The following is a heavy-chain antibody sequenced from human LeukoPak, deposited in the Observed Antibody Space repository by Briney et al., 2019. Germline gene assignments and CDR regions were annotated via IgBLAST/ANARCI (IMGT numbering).Heavy chain of an antibody. CDR3: ARSHYYYGSGSYYGDFDY. V-gene: IGHV3-21*01. D-gene: IGHD3-10*01. Sequence: GGSLRLSCAASGFTFSSYSMNWVRQAPGKGLEWVSSISSSSSYIHYADSVKGRFTISRDNAKNSLYLQMNSLRAEDTAVYYCARSHYYYGSGSYYGDFDYWGQGTLVTVSS. J-gene: IGHJ4*02. CDR1: GFTFSSYS. CDR2: ISSSSSYI.